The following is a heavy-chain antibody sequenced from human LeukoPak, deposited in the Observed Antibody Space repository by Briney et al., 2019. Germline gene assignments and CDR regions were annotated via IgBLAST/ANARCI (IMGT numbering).Heavy chain of an antibody. D-gene: IGHD5-12*01. Sequence: SETLSLTCAVSGGSISSSYWWSWVRQPPGKGLEWIGEIYHGGSTNYNPSLKSRATISVDTSKNQFSLKLSSVTAADTAVYYCATDRGYSGYDYFDYWGQGTLVTVSS. CDR3: ATDRGYSGYDYFDY. V-gene: IGHV4-4*02. CDR2: IYHGGST. J-gene: IGHJ4*02. CDR1: GGSISSSYW.